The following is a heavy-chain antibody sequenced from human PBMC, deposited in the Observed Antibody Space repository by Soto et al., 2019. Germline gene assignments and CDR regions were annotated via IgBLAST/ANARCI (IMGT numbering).Heavy chain of an antibody. CDR2: INPNSGGT. CDR3: ARALPPITMVRGVPSGYYYGTDV. V-gene: IGHV1-2*04. J-gene: IGHJ6*02. CDR1: GYTFTGYY. D-gene: IGHD3-10*01. Sequence: ASVKVSCKASGYTFTGYYMHWVRQAPGQGLEWMGWINPNSGGTNYAQKFQGWVTMTRDTSISTAYMELSRLRSDDTAVYYCARALPPITMVRGVPSGYYYGTDVWGQGTTVTVSS.